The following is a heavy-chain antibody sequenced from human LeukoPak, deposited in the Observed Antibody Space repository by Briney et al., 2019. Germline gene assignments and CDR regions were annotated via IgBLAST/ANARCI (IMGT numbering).Heavy chain of an antibody. Sequence: SETLSLTCIVSGGSISSTNYYWGWIRQPPGKGLEWIGYIYYSGSTYYNPSLKSRVTISVDTSKNQFSLKLSSVTAADTAVYYCARGRGSGYYKYYFDYWGQGTLVTVSS. CDR2: IYYSGST. CDR1: GGSISSTNYY. D-gene: IGHD3-22*01. J-gene: IGHJ4*02. CDR3: ARGRGSGYYKYYFDY. V-gene: IGHV4-31*03.